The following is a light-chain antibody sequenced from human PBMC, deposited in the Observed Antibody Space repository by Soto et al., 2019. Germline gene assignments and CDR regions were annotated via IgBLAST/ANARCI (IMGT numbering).Light chain of an antibody. CDR3: QKYNNWPRT. V-gene: IGKV3-15*01. CDR2: GAS. Sequence: EIVMTQSPATLSVSPGERATLSCRASQSVSSNLAWYQQRPGQAPRLLIYGASTMATGLPARFSGSGSGTEFTLTISSLQSEDFAVYYCQKYNNWPRTFGQGTKVEIK. CDR1: QSVSSN. J-gene: IGKJ1*01.